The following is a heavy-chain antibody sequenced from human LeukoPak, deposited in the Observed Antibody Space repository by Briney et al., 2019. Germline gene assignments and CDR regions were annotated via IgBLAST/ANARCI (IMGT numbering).Heavy chain of an antibody. J-gene: IGHJ4*02. CDR1: LFTFSSYA. CDR3: AKGDSSGWTYYFDY. D-gene: IGHD6-19*01. V-gene: IGHV3-23*01. Sequence: GGSLRLSCAASLFTFSSYAMSCVRQTLGKGREWVSDISGSGGTTYYADSVKGRFTISRDNSKNTLYLQMNSLRAEDTAVYYCAKGDSSGWTYYFDYRGQGTLVTVSS. CDR2: ISGSGGTT.